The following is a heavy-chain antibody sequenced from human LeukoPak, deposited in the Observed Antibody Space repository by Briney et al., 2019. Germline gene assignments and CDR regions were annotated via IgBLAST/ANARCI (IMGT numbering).Heavy chain of an antibody. CDR1: GFTFSRYG. V-gene: IGHV3-23*01. J-gene: IGHJ4*02. CDR2: ISGSGGTT. Sequence: PGGSLRLSCAASGFTFSRYGMSWVRQAPGKGLEWVSGISGSGGTTYYADSVKGRFTISRDNSKNTLYLQMNSLRAEDTAVHYCAKANSITIFGVISPVEYWGQGTLVTVSS. D-gene: IGHD3-3*01. CDR3: AKANSITIFGVISPVEY.